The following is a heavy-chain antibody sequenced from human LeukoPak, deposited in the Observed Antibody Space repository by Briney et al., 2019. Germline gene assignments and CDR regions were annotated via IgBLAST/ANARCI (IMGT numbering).Heavy chain of an antibody. V-gene: IGHV1-18*01. CDR2: ISAYNGNT. CDR3: ARETPNGDYDDY. CDR1: GYTFTSYG. J-gene: IGHJ4*02. D-gene: IGHD4-17*01. Sequence: ASVKVSCKASGYTFTSYGISWVRQAPGQGLEWMGWISAYNGNTNYAQKLQGRVTMTTDPSPSTAYMELRSLRSDDTAVYYCARETPNGDYDDYWGQGTLVTVSS.